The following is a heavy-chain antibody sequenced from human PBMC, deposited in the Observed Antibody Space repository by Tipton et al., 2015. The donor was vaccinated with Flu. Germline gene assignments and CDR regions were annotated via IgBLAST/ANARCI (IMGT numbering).Heavy chain of an antibody. Sequence: TLSLTCTVSGGSINGYYWSWIRQPPGKGLEWIGDISYSGSTNHNPSLKSRVTISLDTSKNQFSLKLSSVTAADTAVYYYARDHGYSSSWSPNWFDPWGQGTLFTVSS. V-gene: IGHV4-59*01. CDR1: GGSINGYY. J-gene: IGHJ5*02. D-gene: IGHD6-13*01. CDR3: ARDHGYSSSWSPNWFDP. CDR2: ISYSGST.